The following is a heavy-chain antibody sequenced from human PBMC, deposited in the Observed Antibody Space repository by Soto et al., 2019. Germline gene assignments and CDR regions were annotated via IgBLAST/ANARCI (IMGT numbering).Heavy chain of an antibody. CDR2: ISYDGTNQ. Sequence: QVQLVESGGGVVQPGRSLRLSCAASGFVFSSYGMHWVRQAPGKGLEWVAVISYDGTNQYYEDSVKGRFTISRDNSKNTLYLQMNRLRADDTAVYYCAKDPSHITSPHFDYWGQGTLLTVS. CDR3: AKDPSHITSPHFDY. CDR1: GFVFSSYG. J-gene: IGHJ4*02. V-gene: IGHV3-30*18. D-gene: IGHD2-2*01.